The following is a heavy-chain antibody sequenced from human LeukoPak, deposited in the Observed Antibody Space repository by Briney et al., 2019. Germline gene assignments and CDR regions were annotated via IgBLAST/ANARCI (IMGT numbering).Heavy chain of an antibody. CDR3: ASGPYYYDSSGLFDY. V-gene: IGHV4-59*01. CDR2: IYYSGST. CDR1: GGSISSYY. Sequence: SETLSLTCTVSGGSISSYYWSWIRQPPGKGLEWIGYIYYSGSTNYNPSLKSRVTISVDTSKNQFSLKLSSVTAADTAVYYCASGPYYYDSSGLFDYWGQGTLVTVSS. J-gene: IGHJ4*02. D-gene: IGHD3-22*01.